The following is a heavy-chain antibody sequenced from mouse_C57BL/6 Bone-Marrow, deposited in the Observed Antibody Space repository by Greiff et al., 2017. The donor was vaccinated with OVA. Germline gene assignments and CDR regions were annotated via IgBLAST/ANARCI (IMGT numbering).Heavy chain of an antibody. D-gene: IGHD2-12*01. Sequence: VQLRQPGAELVKPGASVRMSCKASGYTFPSYWLTWVKQRPGQGLRWIGDIYPGSGSTNYNEKFKSKATLTVDTSSSTAYMQLSSLTSEDSAVYYCALRRGSYWYFDVWGTGTTVTVSS. CDR3: ALRRGSYWYFDV. J-gene: IGHJ1*03. CDR1: GYTFPSYW. CDR2: IYPGSGST. V-gene: IGHV1-55*01.